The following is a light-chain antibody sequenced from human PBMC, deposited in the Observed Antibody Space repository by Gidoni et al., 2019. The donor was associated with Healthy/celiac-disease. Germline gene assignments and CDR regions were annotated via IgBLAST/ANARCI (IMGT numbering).Light chain of an antibody. CDR2: SNN. J-gene: IGLJ1*01. CDR3: AAWDESLNGLYV. V-gene: IGLV1-44*01. CDR1: SSNIGSNT. Sequence: QSVLTQPPSASGTPGQRVTIYCSGSSSNIGSNTVNWYQQLPGTALKILIYSNNQRTSGVPDRFSGYKSGTSASLGISGLQSEDEADYYCAAWDESLNGLYVFGTGTKVTVL.